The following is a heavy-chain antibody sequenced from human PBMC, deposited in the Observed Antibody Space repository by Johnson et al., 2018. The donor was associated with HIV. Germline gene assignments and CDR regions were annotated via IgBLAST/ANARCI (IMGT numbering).Heavy chain of an antibody. Sequence: VQLVESGGGLVQPGRSLRLSCAASGFTFDDYAMHWVRQAPGKGLEWVLGISWNSGSIGYADSVKGRFTISRDNAKNSLYLQMNSLRAEDTALYYCATERQAALDIWGQGTMVSVSS. D-gene: IGHD1-1*01. CDR1: GFTFDDYA. J-gene: IGHJ3*02. CDR3: ATERQAALDI. CDR2: ISWNSGSI. V-gene: IGHV3-9*01.